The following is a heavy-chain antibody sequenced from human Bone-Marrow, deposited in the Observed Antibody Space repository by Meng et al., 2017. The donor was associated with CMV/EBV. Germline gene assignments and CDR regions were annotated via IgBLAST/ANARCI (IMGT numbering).Heavy chain of an antibody. J-gene: IGHJ4*02. CDR2: IHYSGTT. V-gene: IGHV4-59*01. Sequence: SETLSLTCTVSGGSISNYYWSWIRQPPGKRLEWIGYIHYSGTTNYNPSLKSRVTISVDRSENQFSLKVNSVTAADTAVYYCARGYSSSWPFDYWGQGTLVTVSS. CDR3: ARGYSSSWPFDY. D-gene: IGHD6-13*01. CDR1: GGSISNYY.